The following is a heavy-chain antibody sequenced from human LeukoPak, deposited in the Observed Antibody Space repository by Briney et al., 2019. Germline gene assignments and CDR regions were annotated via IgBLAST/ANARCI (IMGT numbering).Heavy chain of an antibody. V-gene: IGHV4-31*03. D-gene: IGHD2-21*02. CDR2: IYYSGST. CDR3: ARVVVTAVGCNAFDI. CDR1: GGSISIGGYY. J-gene: IGHJ3*02. Sequence: SETLSLTCTVSGGSISIGGYYWSWLRQHPGKGLEWIGYIYYSGSTYYNPSLKRRVTISVDTSKNQFSLKLSSVTAAATAVYYCARVVVTAVGCNAFDIWGQGTMVTVSS.